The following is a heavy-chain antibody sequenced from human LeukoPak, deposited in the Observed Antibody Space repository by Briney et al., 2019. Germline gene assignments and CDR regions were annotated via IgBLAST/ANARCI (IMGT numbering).Heavy chain of an antibody. J-gene: IGHJ4*02. Sequence: SVKVSCKASGYTFTGYYRHWVRQTPGQGLEGMGWVNPNSGGTKYARKFQGRVTMTRDTSISTAYMELSRLRSDDTAVYYCARDNSGSFGDYWGQGTLVAVSS. CDR1: GYTFTGYY. D-gene: IGHD6-19*01. CDR3: ARDNSGSFGDY. CDR2: VNPNSGGT. V-gene: IGHV1-2*02.